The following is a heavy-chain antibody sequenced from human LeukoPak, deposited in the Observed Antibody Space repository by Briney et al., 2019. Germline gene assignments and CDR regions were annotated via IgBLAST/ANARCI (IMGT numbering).Heavy chain of an antibody. Sequence: SETLSLTCTVSGGSISSGDYYWSWIRQPPGKGLEWIGYIYYSGSTYYNPTLKSRVTISVDTSKNQFSLKLSSVTAADTAVYYCARLSEGYVVRGVMWAFDIWGQGTMVTVSS. CDR1: GGSISSGDYY. CDR2: IYYSGST. CDR3: ARLSEGYVVRGVMWAFDI. J-gene: IGHJ3*02. D-gene: IGHD3-10*01. V-gene: IGHV4-30-4*01.